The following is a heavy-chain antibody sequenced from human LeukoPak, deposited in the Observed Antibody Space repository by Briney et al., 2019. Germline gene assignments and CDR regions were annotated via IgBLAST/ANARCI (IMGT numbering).Heavy chain of an antibody. CDR2: IYSSGTT. V-gene: IGHV4-4*07. D-gene: IGHD1-26*01. CDR3: ARDSGSYRPFDI. J-gene: IGHJ3*02. CDR1: GVSISSYY. Sequence: SETLSLTCSVSGVSISSYYWSWIRQPAGKGLEWIGRIYSSGTTNYNPSPKSRVTMSEDTSKNQFSLKVTSVTAADTAVYYCARDSGSYRPFDIWGQGTSVTVSS.